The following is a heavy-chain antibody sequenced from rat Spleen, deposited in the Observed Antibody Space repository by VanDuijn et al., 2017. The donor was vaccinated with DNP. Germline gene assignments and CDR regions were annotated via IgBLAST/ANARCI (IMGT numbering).Heavy chain of an antibody. CDR1: GYTFTSYY. J-gene: IGHJ1*01. Sequence: QVQLQQSGAELAKPGLSVKISCKASGYTFTSYYIGWIKQTTGQGLEYIGYINTGSGGTNYNEKFKGKATLTVDKSSSTAFMQLSSLTPDDSAVYYCARRRLPYWYFDFWGPGTMVTVSS. V-gene: IGHV1-43*01. CDR2: INTGSGGT. D-gene: IGHD1-4*01. CDR3: ARRRLPYWYFDF.